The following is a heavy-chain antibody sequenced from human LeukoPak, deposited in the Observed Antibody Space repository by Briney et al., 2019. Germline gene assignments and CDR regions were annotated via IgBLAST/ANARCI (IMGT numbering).Heavy chain of an antibody. J-gene: IGHJ4*02. V-gene: IGHV4-38-2*01. D-gene: IGHD5-12*01. CDR2: IYHSGST. CDR3: ARQGGATKFDY. Sequence: TSETLSLTCAVSGYSISSGYYWGWIRQPPGKGLEWIGSIYHSGSTYYNPSLKSRVTISVDTSKNQFSLKLSSVTAADTAVYYCARQGGATKFDYWGQGTLVTVSS. CDR1: GYSISSGYY.